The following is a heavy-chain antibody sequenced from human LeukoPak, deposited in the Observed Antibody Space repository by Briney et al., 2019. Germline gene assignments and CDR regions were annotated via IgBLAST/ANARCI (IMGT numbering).Heavy chain of an antibody. CDR2: INPSGGST. CDR3: ARDPRYGSGQTWFDP. J-gene: IGHJ5*02. CDR1: GYTFTSYY. V-gene: IGHV1-46*01. Sequence: ASVKVSCKASGYTFTSYYMHWVRQAPGQGLEWMGIINPSGGSTNHAQKLQDRVTMTRDTSTSTVYMELSSLRSEDTAVYYCARDPRYGSGQTWFDPWGQGTLVTVSS. D-gene: IGHD3-10*01.